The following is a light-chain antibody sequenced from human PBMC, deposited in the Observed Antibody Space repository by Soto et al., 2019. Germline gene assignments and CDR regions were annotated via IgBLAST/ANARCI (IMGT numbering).Light chain of an antibody. J-gene: IGKJ5*01. Sequence: EIVMTQSPATLSVSQGERATLSCRASQSVSSNLAWYQQKPGQAPRLLIYGASTRATGIPARFSGSGSGTEFTLTISSLQSEDFAVYYCQQYNNWHTFGQGTRLEI. V-gene: IGKV3D-15*01. CDR2: GAS. CDR3: QQYNNWHT. CDR1: QSVSSN.